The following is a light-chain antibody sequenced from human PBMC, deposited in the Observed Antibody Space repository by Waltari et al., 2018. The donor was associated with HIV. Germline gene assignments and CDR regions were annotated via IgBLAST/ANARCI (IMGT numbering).Light chain of an antibody. CDR3: HSSDSSGTYV. Sequence: SYELTQPPSVSVSPGQTARSTCSGDALQKQYVYWYQQKPGQAPELLIYKDTERPSGIPERFSGSSSGTTVTLTISGVQAEDEADYYCHSSDSSGTYVFGTGTKVTVL. J-gene: IGLJ1*01. V-gene: IGLV3-25*03. CDR1: ALQKQY. CDR2: KDT.